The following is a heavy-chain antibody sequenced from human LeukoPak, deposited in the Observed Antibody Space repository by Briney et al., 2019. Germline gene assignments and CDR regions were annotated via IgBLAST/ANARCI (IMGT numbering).Heavy chain of an antibody. CDR2: INPNRGGT. CDR1: GYTFTGYY. D-gene: IGHD5-18*01. V-gene: IGHV1-2*06. J-gene: IGHJ3*02. CDR3: ARFVDTAMDAFDI. Sequence: GASVKVSCKASGYTFTGYYMHWVRQAPGQGLEWMGRINPNRGGTNYAQKFQGRVTMTRDTSISTAYMELSRLRSDDTAVYYCARFVDTAMDAFDIWGQGTMVTVSS.